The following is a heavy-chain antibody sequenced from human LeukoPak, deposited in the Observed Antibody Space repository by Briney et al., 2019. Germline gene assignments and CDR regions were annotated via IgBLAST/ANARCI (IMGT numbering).Heavy chain of an antibody. Sequence: GGSLRLSCAASGFTFSSYEMNWVRQAPGKGLEWVSYISSSGSTIYYADSVKGRFTISRDNSKNTLYLQMNSLRAEDTAVYYCARDPCSGGSCYLDYWGQGTLVTVSS. CDR1: GFTFSSYE. CDR2: ISSSGSTI. D-gene: IGHD2-15*01. J-gene: IGHJ4*02. CDR3: ARDPCSGGSCYLDY. V-gene: IGHV3-48*03.